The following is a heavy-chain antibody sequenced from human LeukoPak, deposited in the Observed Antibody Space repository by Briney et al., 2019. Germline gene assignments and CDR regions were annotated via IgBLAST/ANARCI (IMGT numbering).Heavy chain of an antibody. D-gene: IGHD3-10*01. V-gene: IGHV3-21*01. CDR1: GFTFSSYS. CDR3: ARDRGSGSYYTALDY. J-gene: IGHJ4*02. CDR2: ISSSSSYI. Sequence: GGPLRLSCAASGFTFSSYSMNWVRQAPGKGLEWVSSISSSSSYIYYADSVKGRFTISRDNAKNSLYLQMNSLRAEDTAVYYCARDRGSGSYYTALDYWGQGTLVTVSS.